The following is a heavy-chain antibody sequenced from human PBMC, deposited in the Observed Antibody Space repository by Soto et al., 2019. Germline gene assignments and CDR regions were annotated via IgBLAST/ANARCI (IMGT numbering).Heavy chain of an antibody. CDR2: ISYDGSNK. CDR3: AKDVVIFGVVTSRENWFDP. Sequence: QVQLVESGGGVVQPGRSLRLSCAASGFTFSSYGMHWVRQAPGKGLEWVAVISYDGSNKYYADSVKGRFTISRDNSKNTRYLQMNSRRAEDTAVYYCAKDVVIFGVVTSRENWFDPWGQGTLVTVSS. V-gene: IGHV3-30*18. CDR1: GFTFSSYG. J-gene: IGHJ5*02. D-gene: IGHD3-3*01.